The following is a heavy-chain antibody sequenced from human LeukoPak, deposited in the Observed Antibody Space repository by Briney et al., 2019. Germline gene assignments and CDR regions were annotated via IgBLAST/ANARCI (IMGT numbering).Heavy chain of an antibody. CDR2: IYHSGST. CDR1: GYSISSGYY. D-gene: IGHD6-19*01. J-gene: IGHJ4*02. Sequence: SETLSLTCAVSGYSISSGYYWGWIRQPPGKGLEWIGSIYHSGSTYYNPSLKSRVTISVDTSKNQFSLKLSSVTAADTAVCYCAAMTYNSGWHWNFDYWGRGTLVTVSS. CDR3: AAMTYNSGWHWNFDY. V-gene: IGHV4-38-2*01.